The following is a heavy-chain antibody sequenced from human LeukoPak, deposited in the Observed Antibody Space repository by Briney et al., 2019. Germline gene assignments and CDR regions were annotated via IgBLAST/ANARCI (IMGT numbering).Heavy chain of an antibody. J-gene: IGHJ4*02. CDR1: GFTFSSYS. V-gene: IGHV3-21*01. CDR2: ISSSSGYI. CDR3: ARDLCSSTSCRVPNDY. D-gene: IGHD2-2*01. Sequence: GGSLRLSCAASGFTFSSYSMNWVRQAPGEGLEWVSSISSSSGYIYYADSVKGRFTISRDNAKNSLYLEMNSLRAEDTAVYYCARDLCSSTSCRVPNDYWGQGTLVTVSS.